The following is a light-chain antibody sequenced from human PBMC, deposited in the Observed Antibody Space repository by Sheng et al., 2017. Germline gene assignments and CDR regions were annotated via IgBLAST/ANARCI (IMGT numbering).Light chain of an antibody. CDR3: SSYVGSNNAVV. CDR1: SSDVGGSNY. CDR2: DVT. V-gene: IGLV2-11*01. Sequence: QSALTQPRSVSGSPGQSVTISCPGSSSDVGGSNYVSWYQQHPGKAPKLLLYDVTKRPSGVPDRFSGSKSDNTASLTISGIQAEDEADYYCSSYVGSNNAVVFGGGTKLTVL. J-gene: IGLJ2*01.